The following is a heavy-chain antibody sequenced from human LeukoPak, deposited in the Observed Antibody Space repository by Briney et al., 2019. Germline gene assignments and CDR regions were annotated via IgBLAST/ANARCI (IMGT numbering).Heavy chain of an antibody. CDR1: GFIFSSYG. J-gene: IGHJ4*02. D-gene: IGHD3-3*01. V-gene: IGHV3-21*01. Sequence: GGSLRLSCAASGFIFSSYGMNWVRQAPGKGLEWVSSISSSSSYIYYADSVKGRFTISRDNAKNSLYLQVNSLRAEDTAVYYCARQYYDIWGGYYTADYYFDYWGQGTLVTVSS. CDR3: ARQYYDIWGGYYTADYYFDY. CDR2: ISSSSSYI.